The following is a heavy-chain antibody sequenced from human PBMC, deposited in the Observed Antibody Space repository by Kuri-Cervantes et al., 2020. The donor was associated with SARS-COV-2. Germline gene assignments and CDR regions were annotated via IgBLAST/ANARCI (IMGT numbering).Heavy chain of an antibody. J-gene: IGHJ6*02. CDR3: ARGREYCSSTSCYVGYYYYGMDV. Sequence: ASVKVSCKASGYTFTSYGISWVRQAPGQGLEGMGWISAYNGNTNYAQKLQGRVTMTTDTSTSTAYMELRSLRSDDTAVYYCARGREYCSSTSCYVGYYYYGMDVWGQGTTVTVSS. CDR1: GYTFTSYG. CDR2: ISAYNGNT. V-gene: IGHV1-18*04. D-gene: IGHD2-2*01.